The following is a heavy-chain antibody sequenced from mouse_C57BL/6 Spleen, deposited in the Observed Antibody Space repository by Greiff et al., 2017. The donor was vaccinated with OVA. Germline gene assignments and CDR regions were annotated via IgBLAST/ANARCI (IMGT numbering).Heavy chain of an antibody. J-gene: IGHJ1*03. Sequence: QVQLKQPGAELVKPGASVKLSCKASGYTFTSYWMQWVKQRPGQGLEWIGEIDPSDSYTNYNQKFKGKATLTVDTSSSTAYMQLSSLTSEDSAVYYCARRVYYYGSSYGYFDVWGTGTTVTVSS. CDR3: ARRVYYYGSSYGYFDV. CDR1: GYTFTSYW. CDR2: IDPSDSYT. V-gene: IGHV1-50*01. D-gene: IGHD1-1*01.